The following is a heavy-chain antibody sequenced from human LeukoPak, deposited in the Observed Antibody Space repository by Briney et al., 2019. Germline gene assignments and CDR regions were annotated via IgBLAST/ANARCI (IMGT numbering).Heavy chain of an antibody. V-gene: IGHV4-4*07. Sequence: SETLSLTCTVSGGSYSSYYWSLIRQPSGKGLEWIGRSYTSGSTKYNPSLKSRVTMSVDTSKNQFSLKLSSVTAADTAVYYCARAGCGGDCYSSGYYYYYGMDVWGQGTTVTVSS. CDR1: GGSYSSYY. J-gene: IGHJ6*02. CDR3: ARAGCGGDCYSSGYYYYYGMDV. CDR2: SYTSGST. D-gene: IGHD2-21*02.